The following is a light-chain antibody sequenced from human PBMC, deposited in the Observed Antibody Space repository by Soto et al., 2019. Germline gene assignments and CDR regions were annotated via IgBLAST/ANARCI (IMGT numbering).Light chain of an antibody. CDR2: EVS. J-gene: IGLJ3*02. Sequence: QSALTQPASVSGSPGQSVTISCTGTSNDVGDYKFVSWYQQFPGKAPKLIIHEVSNRPSGVSIRFSGSKSGNTASLTISGLQAEDEADYYCSSYTRSSTLVFGGGTKLTVL. CDR3: SSYTRSSTLV. CDR1: SNDVGDYKF. V-gene: IGLV2-14*01.